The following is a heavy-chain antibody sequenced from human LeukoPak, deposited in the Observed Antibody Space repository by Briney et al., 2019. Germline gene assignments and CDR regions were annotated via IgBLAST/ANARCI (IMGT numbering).Heavy chain of an antibody. CDR1: GYTFTGYY. Sequence: ASVKVSCKASGYTFTGYYMHWVRQAPGQGLEWMGWINPNSGGTNYAQKFQGRVTMTRDTSISTAYMELSRLRSDDTAVYYCARGPVGYDSSGYYFLPFDYWGQGTLVTVSS. CDR2: INPNSGGT. CDR3: ARGPVGYDSSGYYFLPFDY. V-gene: IGHV1-2*02. J-gene: IGHJ4*02. D-gene: IGHD3-22*01.